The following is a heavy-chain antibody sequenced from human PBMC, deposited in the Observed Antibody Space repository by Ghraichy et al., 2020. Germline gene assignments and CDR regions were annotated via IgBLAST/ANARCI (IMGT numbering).Heavy chain of an antibody. CDR2: IYHSGST. V-gene: IGHV4-38-2*02. CDR1: GYSISSGYY. J-gene: IGHJ5*02. D-gene: IGHD6-13*01. CDR3: ARDLVNSWPPGGRETLHNWFDP. Sequence: SETLSLTCAVSGYSISSGYYWGWIRQPPGKGLEWIGSIYHSGSTYYNPSLKSRVTISVDTSKNQFSLKLSSVTAADTAVYYCARDLVNSWPPGGRETLHNWFDPWGQGTLVTVSS.